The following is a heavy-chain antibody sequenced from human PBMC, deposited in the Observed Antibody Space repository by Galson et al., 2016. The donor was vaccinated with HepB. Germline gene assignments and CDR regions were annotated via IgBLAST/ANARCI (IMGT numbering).Heavy chain of an antibody. V-gene: IGHV3-33*01. CDR2: IWYDGNNK. D-gene: IGHD5-24*01. J-gene: IGHJ6*02. CDR3: TRDRGGDGYNYYYYGMDV. Sequence: SLRLSCAASGFTFSSYGMHWVRQAPGKGLEWVAFIWYDGNNKYYADSVKGRFTISRDNSKNTLYLQMNSLRAEDTAVYYCTRDRGGDGYNYYYYGMDVWGQGATVTVSS. CDR1: GFTFSSYG.